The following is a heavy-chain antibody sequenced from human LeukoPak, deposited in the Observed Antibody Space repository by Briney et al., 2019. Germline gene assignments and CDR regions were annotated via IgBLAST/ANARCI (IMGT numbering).Heavy chain of an antibody. D-gene: IGHD6-13*01. J-gene: IGHJ4*02. CDR1: GGTFNSYA. CDR2: IIPIFGTT. Sequence: ASVKVSCKASGGTFNSYAISWVRQAPGQGLEWMGGIIPIFGTTNYARKFRGRVTLTADKSTRTAYMELSSLRSEDTAVYYCARGFVIAASGSDCWGQGTLVTVSS. CDR3: ARGFVIAASGSDC. V-gene: IGHV1-69*06.